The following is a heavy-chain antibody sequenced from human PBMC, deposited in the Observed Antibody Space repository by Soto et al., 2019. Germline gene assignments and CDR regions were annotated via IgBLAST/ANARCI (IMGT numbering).Heavy chain of an antibody. J-gene: IGHJ3*02. CDR3: ARDRSRDIMDAFDI. CDR1: GGTFSSYA. CDR2: IIPIFGTA. V-gene: IGHV1-69*12. Sequence: QVQLVQSGAEVKKPGSSVKVSCKASGGTFSSYAISWVRQAPGQGLEWMGGIIPIFGTANYAQKFLDRVTITADESTSTAYMELSSLRSEDTAVYYCARDRSRDIMDAFDIWGQGTMVTVSS.